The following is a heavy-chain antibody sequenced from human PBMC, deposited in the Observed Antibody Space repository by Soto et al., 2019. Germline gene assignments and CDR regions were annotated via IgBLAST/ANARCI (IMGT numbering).Heavy chain of an antibody. J-gene: IGHJ4*02. CDR2: ISSSGSTI. D-gene: IGHD3-10*01. V-gene: IGHV3-11*01. CDR1: GFTFSDYY. Sequence: QVQLVESGGGLVKPGGSLRLSCAASGFTFSDYYMSWIRQAPGKGLEWVSYISSSGSTIYYADSVKGRFTSSRDNAKKPVYRQMKSLRAEDTAVYDCARDRRVRGVIIRWGQGTLVTVSS. CDR3: ARDRRVRGVIIR.